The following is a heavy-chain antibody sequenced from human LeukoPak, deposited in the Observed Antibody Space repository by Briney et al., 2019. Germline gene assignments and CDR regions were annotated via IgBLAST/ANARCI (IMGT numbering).Heavy chain of an antibody. D-gene: IGHD3-10*01. J-gene: IGHJ6*03. CDR2: ISWDGGST. V-gene: IGHV3-43*01. CDR3: AKDNTGFGVYYMDV. Sequence: GGSLRLSCAASGFTFDDYTMHWVRQAPGKGLEWVSLISWDGGSTYYADSVKGRFTISRDNSKNSLYLQMNSLRTEDTALYYCAKDNTGFGVYYMDVRGKGTTVTVSS. CDR1: GFTFDDYT.